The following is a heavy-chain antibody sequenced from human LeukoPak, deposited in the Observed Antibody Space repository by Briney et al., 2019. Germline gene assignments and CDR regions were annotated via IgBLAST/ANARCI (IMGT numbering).Heavy chain of an antibody. CDR1: GFTFSSYW. D-gene: IGHD1-26*01. CDR3: VREDLGVDY. CDR2: IKQDGSET. J-gene: IGHJ4*02. V-gene: IGHV3-7*03. Sequence: GGSLRLSCAASGFTFSSYWMSWVRQASGKGLEWVASIKQDGSETFYVDSVKGRFTLSRDNAKNSLFLQMNSLRAEDTAMYYCVREDLGVDYWGQGTLVTVSS.